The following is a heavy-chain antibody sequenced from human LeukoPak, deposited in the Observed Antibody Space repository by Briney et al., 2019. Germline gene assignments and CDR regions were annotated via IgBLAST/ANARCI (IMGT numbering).Heavy chain of an antibody. CDR1: GYSFTAGYN. Sequence: ASVKVSCKASGYSFTAGYNIHWLRQAPGRGREVLGWINPSSGDTRYAQKFQGRVTVTRDTVISTAYMELSSLTSDDTAVYYCASDPRGTYDYWGQGTLVTVSS. CDR2: INPSSGDT. CDR3: ASDPRGTYDY. V-gene: IGHV1-2*02. J-gene: IGHJ4*02. D-gene: IGHD5-12*01.